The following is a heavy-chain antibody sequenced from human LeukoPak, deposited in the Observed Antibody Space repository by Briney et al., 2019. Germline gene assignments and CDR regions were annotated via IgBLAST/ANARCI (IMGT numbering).Heavy chain of an antibody. CDR3: ARHRNAYSDY. D-gene: IGHD1-14*01. CDR2: IYYTGSA. J-gene: IGHJ4*02. CDR1: GGSIDTNSCY. Sequence: SETLSLTCTVSGGSIDTNSCYWGWIRQPPGRGLEWIGNIYYTGSAYYSPSLQSRVIISVDTSKNQFSLRLSSVTAADTAAYYCARHRNAYSDYWGQGILVTVSS. V-gene: IGHV4-39*01.